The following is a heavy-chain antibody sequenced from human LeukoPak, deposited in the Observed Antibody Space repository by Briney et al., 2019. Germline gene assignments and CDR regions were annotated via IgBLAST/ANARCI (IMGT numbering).Heavy chain of an antibody. J-gene: IGHJ5*02. CDR3: ARRMLDWFDWFDP. D-gene: IGHD3-9*01. CDR2: IYYSGST. V-gene: IGHV4-39*01. CDR1: GGSITSSTYY. Sequence: PSETLSLTCTVSGGSITSSTYYWGWIRQPPGKGLEWIGSIYYSGSTYYNPSLKSRVTISVDTSKNQFSLKLSSVTAADTAVYYCARRMLDWFDWFDPWGQGTLVTVSS.